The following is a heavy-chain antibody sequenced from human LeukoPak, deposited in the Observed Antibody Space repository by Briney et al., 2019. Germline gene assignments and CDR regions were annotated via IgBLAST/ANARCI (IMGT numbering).Heavy chain of an antibody. CDR1: GFTFSSYA. CDR3: AKYSKWQLVRFDY. Sequence: GGSLRLSCAAAGFTFSSYAMSWVRQAPGKGLEWVSAISGSGGSTYYADSVKGRFTISRDNSKNTLYLQMNSLRAEDTAVYYCAKYSKWQLVRFDYWGQGTLVTVSS. V-gene: IGHV3-23*01. CDR2: ISGSGGST. D-gene: IGHD6-6*01. J-gene: IGHJ4*02.